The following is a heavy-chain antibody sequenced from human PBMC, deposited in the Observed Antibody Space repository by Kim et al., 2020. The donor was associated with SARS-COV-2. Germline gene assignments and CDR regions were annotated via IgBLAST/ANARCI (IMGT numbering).Heavy chain of an antibody. CDR3: AKDPGYILGAITGGFDI. Sequence: GGSLRLSCAASGFTFDDFDMHWVRQTPGKGLEWVSGINWNSASVDYADSVKGRFTISRDNAKNSLYLQMNSLRAEDTALYYCAKDPGYILGAITGGFDIWGQGTMVTVSS. J-gene: IGHJ3*02. D-gene: IGHD1-26*01. CDR2: INWNSASV. CDR1: GFTFDDFD. V-gene: IGHV3-9*01.